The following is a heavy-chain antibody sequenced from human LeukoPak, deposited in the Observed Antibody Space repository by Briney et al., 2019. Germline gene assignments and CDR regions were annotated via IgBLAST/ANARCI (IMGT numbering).Heavy chain of an antibody. J-gene: IGHJ4*02. CDR1: GGSISSGGYS. V-gene: IGHV4-30-2*01. Sequence: SETLSPTCAVSGGSISSGGYSWSWIRQPPGKGLEWIGYIYHSGSTYYNPSLKSRVTISVDRSKNQFSLKLSSVTAADTAVYYCARGYRGYSYGFPIPFDYWGQGTLVTVSS. CDR2: IYHSGST. D-gene: IGHD5-18*01. CDR3: ARGYRGYSYGFPIPFDY.